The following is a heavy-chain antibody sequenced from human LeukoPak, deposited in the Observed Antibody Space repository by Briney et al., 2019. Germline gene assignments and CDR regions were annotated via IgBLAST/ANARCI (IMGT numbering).Heavy chain of an antibody. Sequence: GGSLRLSCAASGFTFSSHSMNWVRQAPGKGLEWVSYISSSSSTIYYADSVKGRFTISRDNGKNSLYLQMNSLRAEDTAVYYCAGDSGYYYDSSGDWGQGTLVTVSS. D-gene: IGHD3-22*01. V-gene: IGHV3-48*01. J-gene: IGHJ4*02. CDR3: AGDSGYYYDSSGD. CDR1: GFTFSSHS. CDR2: ISSSSSTI.